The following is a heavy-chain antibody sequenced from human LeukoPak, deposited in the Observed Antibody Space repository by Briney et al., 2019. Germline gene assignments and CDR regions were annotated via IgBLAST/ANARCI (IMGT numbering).Heavy chain of an antibody. CDR2: ISSGGRTI. D-gene: IGHD4/OR15-4a*01. Sequence: GGCLRLSCAASVVTFSSYGMHWVREALGKGVWWGSYISSGGRTIHYADSVKGRFTIFRDSAKTSPYLQMNSLRAEDTAVYYCARDGAGQDAFDVWGQGTMVTVSS. V-gene: IGHV3-48*03. CDR3: ARDGAGQDAFDV. J-gene: IGHJ3*01. CDR1: VVTFSSYG.